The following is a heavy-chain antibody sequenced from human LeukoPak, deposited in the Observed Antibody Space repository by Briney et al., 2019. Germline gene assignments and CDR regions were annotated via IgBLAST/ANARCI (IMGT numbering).Heavy chain of an antibody. Sequence: GGSLRLSCAVSGLTVSSNFISWVRQAPGKGLEWVSVIYSGGRTYYAGSVKGRFTISRDNSKNTVDLQMSSLRVDDSAIYYCVKDLYKGDSASWYFFHYWGQGTLVTVSS. CDR3: VKDLYKGDSASWYFFHY. J-gene: IGHJ4*02. CDR2: IYSGGRT. D-gene: IGHD6-13*01. CDR1: GLTVSSNF. V-gene: IGHV3-66*01.